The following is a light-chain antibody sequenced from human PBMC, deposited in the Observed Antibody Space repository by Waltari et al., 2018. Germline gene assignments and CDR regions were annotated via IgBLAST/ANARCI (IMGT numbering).Light chain of an antibody. J-gene: IGKJ1*01. Sequence: DIVMTQSPDSLAVSLGERATINCKSSQTILHNPNNNYYLAWYQQKPGQPPKLLIYLASTRESGVPDRFSGSGSGTDFTLTISSLQAEDVAVYYCQQYDSPPWTFGQGTKVEI. CDR3: QQYDSPPWT. CDR1: QTILHNPNNNYY. V-gene: IGKV4-1*01. CDR2: LAS.